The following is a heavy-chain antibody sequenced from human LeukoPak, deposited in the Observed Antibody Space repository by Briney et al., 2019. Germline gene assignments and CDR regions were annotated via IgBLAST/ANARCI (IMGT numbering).Heavy chain of an antibody. CDR1: GYTFTGYY. V-gene: IGHV1-2*06. CDR2: INPNSGDT. Sequence: ASVKVSCNTSGYTFTGYYMHWVRQAPGQGLEWMGRINPNSGDTNYAQKFQGRVTMTGDTSITTAYIELNSLRSDDTAVYYCARDLNGGGTGMDVWGQGTTVTVSS. CDR3: ARDLNGGGTGMDV. D-gene: IGHD2-15*01. J-gene: IGHJ6*02.